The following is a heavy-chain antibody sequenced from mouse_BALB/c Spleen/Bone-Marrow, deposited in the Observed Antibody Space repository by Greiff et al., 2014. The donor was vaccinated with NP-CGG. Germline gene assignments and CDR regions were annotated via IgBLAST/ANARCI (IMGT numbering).Heavy chain of an antibody. D-gene: IGHD2-4*01. Sequence: EVQLVESGGGLVKPGGSLKLSCAASGFTFSSYSMSWVRQTPEKRLEWVATISSGGHYTYYPDGVKGRFTISRDNAKNTPYLQMSSLKSEDTAMYYCSKDGGYDYSYYFDYWGQGTTLTVSS. CDR1: GFTFSSYS. J-gene: IGHJ2*01. CDR2: ISSGGHYT. CDR3: SKDGGYDYSYYFDY. V-gene: IGHV5-6-4*01.